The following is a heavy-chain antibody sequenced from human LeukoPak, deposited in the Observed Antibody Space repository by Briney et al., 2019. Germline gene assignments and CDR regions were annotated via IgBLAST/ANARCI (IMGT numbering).Heavy chain of an antibody. V-gene: IGHV3-23*01. CDR1: GFTFSSYA. CDR3: AKDSDRYYDILTGYYSSFDY. D-gene: IGHD3-9*01. CDR2: ISGSGGST. J-gene: IGHJ4*02. Sequence: PGGSLRLSCAASGFTFSSYAISWVRQAPGKRLEWVAAISGSGGSTYYADSVKGRFTISRDNSKNTLYLQMNTLGAEDTAVYYCAKDSDRYYDILTGYYSSFDYWGQGTLVTVSS.